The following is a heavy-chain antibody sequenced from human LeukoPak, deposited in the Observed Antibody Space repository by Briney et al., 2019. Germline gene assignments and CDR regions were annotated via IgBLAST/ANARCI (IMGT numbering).Heavy chain of an antibody. J-gene: IGHJ6*03. CDR3: AKVSLPYCSGGGCSRGGTPMDV. CDR1: GFTFDDYG. Sequence: GGSLSLSCAASGFTFDDYGMSWVRQAPGKGLEWVSGINWNGGSTGYADSVKGRFTISRDNSKNTLHLQMNSLRVEDTAVYYCAKVSLPYCSGGGCSRGGTPMDVWGKGTPVTLSS. CDR2: INWNGGST. V-gene: IGHV3-20*04. D-gene: IGHD2-15*01.